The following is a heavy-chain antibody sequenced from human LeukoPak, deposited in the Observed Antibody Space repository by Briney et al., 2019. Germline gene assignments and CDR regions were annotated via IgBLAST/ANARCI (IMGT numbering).Heavy chain of an antibody. CDR2: ISYDGGNN. Sequence: GGSLRLSCAASGFTFSNYAMHWVRQAPGKGLEWLPIISYDGGNNYFADSVKGRFTISRDNSKNTLYLQMNSLRAEDTAVYYCARDRYGDYNSDYWGQGTLVTVSS. V-gene: IGHV3-30-3*01. CDR1: GFTFSNYA. CDR3: ARDRYGDYNSDY. D-gene: IGHD4-17*01. J-gene: IGHJ4*02.